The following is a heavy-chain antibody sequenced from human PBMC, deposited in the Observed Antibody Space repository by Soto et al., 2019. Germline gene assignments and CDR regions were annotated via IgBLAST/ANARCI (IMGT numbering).Heavy chain of an antibody. CDR1: GFTFSSYS. J-gene: IGHJ5*02. D-gene: IGHD2-15*01. V-gene: IGHV3-48*01. CDR2: ITSSSSTI. Sequence: EVQLVESGGGLQQSGGSLRLSCAASGFTFSSYSMNWIRQAPGKGLEWVSYITSSSSTIYYADSVKGRFTISRDNAKNPLYLQMNNLRAEDTAVYYCARSRYCSGGSCYPNWFDPWGQGTLVTVSS. CDR3: ARSRYCSGGSCYPNWFDP.